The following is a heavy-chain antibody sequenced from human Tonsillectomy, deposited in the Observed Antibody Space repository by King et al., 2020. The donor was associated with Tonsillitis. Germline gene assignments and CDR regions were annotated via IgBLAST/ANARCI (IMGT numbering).Heavy chain of an antibody. CDR2: TYCRSKWYN. V-gene: IGHV6-1*01. J-gene: IGHJ5*02. CDR1: GDSVSSESAA. Sequence: VQLQQSGPGLVKPSQTLSLTCALSGDSVSSESAAWTWIRQSPSRGLEWLGRTYCRSKWYNEYAVSVKSRITINPDTSKNQFSLQLNSVTPEDTAVYYCAREIRRLFDPWGQGTLVTVSS. CDR3: AREIRRLFDP.